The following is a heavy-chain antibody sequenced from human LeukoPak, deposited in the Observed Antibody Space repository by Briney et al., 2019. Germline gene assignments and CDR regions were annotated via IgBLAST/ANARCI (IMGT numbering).Heavy chain of an antibody. CDR2: IIPIFGTA. CDR1: GGTFSSYA. J-gene: IGHJ4*02. Sequence: SVKVSCKASGGTFSSYAISWVRQAPGQGLEWMGGIIPIFGTANYAQKFQGRVTITADKSTSTAYMELSSLRTEDTAVYYCARARGYSYGPFDYWGQGTLVTVSS. CDR3: ARARGYSYGPFDY. D-gene: IGHD5-18*01. V-gene: IGHV1-69*06.